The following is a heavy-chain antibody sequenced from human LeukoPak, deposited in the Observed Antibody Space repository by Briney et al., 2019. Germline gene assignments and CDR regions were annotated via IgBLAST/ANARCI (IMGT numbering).Heavy chain of an antibody. V-gene: IGHV4-39*01. J-gene: IGHJ4*02. D-gene: IGHD1-26*01. CDR2: IYYSGST. Sequence: SETLSLTCSVSGGSFSSRNYYWDWIRQPPGKGLERIGSIYYSGSTYYNPSLKSPVTIYVDTSKNQFSLKLSSVTAADTGIYYCARRNRGVVGAPFDYWGQGTLVTVSS. CDR1: GGSFSSRNYY. CDR3: ARRNRGVVGAPFDY.